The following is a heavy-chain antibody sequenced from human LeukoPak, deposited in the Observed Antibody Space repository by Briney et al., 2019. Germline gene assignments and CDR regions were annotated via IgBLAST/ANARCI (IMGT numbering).Heavy chain of an antibody. CDR1: GFTFSSYA. J-gene: IGHJ4*02. D-gene: IGHD3-10*01. CDR2: ISYDGSNK. V-gene: IGHV3-30*04. Sequence: PGGPLRLSCAASGFTFSSYAMHWVRQAPGKGLEWVAVISYDGSNKYYADSVKGRFTISRDNSKNTLYLQMNSLRAEDTAVYYCARDRGTKYFDYWGQGTLVTVSS. CDR3: ARDRGTKYFDY.